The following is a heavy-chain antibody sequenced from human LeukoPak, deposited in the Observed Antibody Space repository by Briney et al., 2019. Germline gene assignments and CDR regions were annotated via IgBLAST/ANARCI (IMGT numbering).Heavy chain of an antibody. CDR3: ARDLGITMVRGVIRGGPNWFDP. V-gene: IGHV4-4*07. CDR1: GGSISSYY. J-gene: IGHJ5*02. CDR2: IYTSGST. Sequence: SETLSLTCTVSGGSISSYYWSWIRQPAGKGLEWIGRIYTSGSTNYNPSLKSRVTMSVDTSKNQFSLKLSSVTAADTAVYYCARDLGITMVRGVIRGGPNWFDPWRQGTLVTVSS. D-gene: IGHD3-10*01.